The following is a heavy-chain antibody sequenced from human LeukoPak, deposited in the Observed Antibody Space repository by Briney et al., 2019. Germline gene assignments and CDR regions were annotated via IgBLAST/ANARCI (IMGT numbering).Heavy chain of an antibody. CDR2: IYTSGST. D-gene: IGHD6-13*01. CDR1: GGSISSYY. V-gene: IGHV4-4*08. J-gene: IGHJ4*02. Sequence: PSETLSLTCTVSGGSISSYYWSWIRQPPGKGLEWIGYIYTSGSTNYNPSLKSRVTISVDTSKNQFSLKLSSVTAADTAVYYCARSRIAAEHLDYWGQGTLVTVSS. CDR3: ARSRIAAEHLDY.